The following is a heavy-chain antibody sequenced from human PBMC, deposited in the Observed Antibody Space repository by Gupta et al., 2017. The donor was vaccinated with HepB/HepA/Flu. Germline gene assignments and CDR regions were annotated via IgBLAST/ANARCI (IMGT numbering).Heavy chain of an antibody. D-gene: IGHD2-2*01. CDR1: STSIRDEY. V-gene: IGHV4-4*07. Sequence: QVQLQESGPGLVKPSETLSLTCRISSTSIRDEYWSWIRQASGKGLECIGRVHSRKTTVYNPSLKSRVTLSLDTAKSQFSLTLRSVTAADTAVYYCARWDKYQRVFDPWGQGTLVTVSS. CDR3: ARWDKYQRVFDP. J-gene: IGHJ5*02. CDR2: VHSRKTT.